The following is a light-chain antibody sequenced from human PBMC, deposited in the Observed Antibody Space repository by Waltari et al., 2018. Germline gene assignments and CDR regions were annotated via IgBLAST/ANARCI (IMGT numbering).Light chain of an antibody. J-gene: IGLJ2*01. CDR1: SGTIASNY. CDR3: QSYDSSDREVI. V-gene: IGLV6-57*03. CDR2: EDN. Sequence: NFMLTQPHSVSESPGKTITISCTRSSGTIASNYVQWYQQRPGSAPITVIYEDNQRPPGVPDRISGSLDGASNSASLTISGLTTEDEAYYYCQSYDSSDREVIFGGGTKLTVL.